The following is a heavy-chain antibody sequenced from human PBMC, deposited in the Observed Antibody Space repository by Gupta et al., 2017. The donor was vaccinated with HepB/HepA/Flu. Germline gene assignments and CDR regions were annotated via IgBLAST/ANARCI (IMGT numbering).Heavy chain of an antibody. D-gene: IGHD3-3*01. Sequence: QVQLQQWGAGLLKPSETLSLTCAVYGGSFSDYYWSWIRQRPGKGLEWIGEINHSGSTNYNPSLKSRDTISVDTSNNQFSMKLSSVTAADTAVYYCARGRSRAYYDFWSGYSNWFDPLGQGTLVTVSS. CDR2: INHSGST. CDR3: ARGRSRAYYDFWSGYSNWFDP. V-gene: IGHV4-34*01. CDR1: GGSFSDYY. J-gene: IGHJ5*02.